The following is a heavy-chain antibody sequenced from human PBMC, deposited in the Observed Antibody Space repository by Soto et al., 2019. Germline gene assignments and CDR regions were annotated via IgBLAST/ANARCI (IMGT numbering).Heavy chain of an antibody. Sequence: ASVKVSCKASGYTFTGYYMHWVRQAPGQGLEWMGWINPNSGGTNYAQKFQGWVTMTRDTSISTAYMELSRLRSDDTAVYYCARDSSRLTYYDILTGYYVLGYWGQGTLVTVSS. CDR2: INPNSGGT. CDR3: ARDSSRLTYYDILTGYYVLGY. V-gene: IGHV1-2*04. D-gene: IGHD3-9*01. J-gene: IGHJ4*02. CDR1: GYTFTGYY.